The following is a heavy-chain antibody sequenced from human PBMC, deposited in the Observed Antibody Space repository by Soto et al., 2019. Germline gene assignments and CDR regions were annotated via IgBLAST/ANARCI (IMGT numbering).Heavy chain of an antibody. Sequence: QVQLQESGPGLVKPSQTLSLTCTVSGGSISSGGYYWSWIRQHPGKGLEWIGYIYYSGSTYYNPSLKSRAPIPLATSKNQLSLKLSYVTAADTAVYYCARDPGYCSSTSCYPSYYGMDVWGQGTTVTVSS. J-gene: IGHJ6*02. CDR1: GGSISSGGYY. CDR3: ARDPGYCSSTSCYPSYYGMDV. CDR2: IYYSGST. V-gene: IGHV4-31*03. D-gene: IGHD2-2*01.